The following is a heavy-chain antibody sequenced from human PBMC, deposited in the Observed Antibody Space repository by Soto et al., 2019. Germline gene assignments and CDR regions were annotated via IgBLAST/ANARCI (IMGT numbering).Heavy chain of an antibody. CDR1: GFTFSNSA. CDR2: IVVGRGNT. J-gene: IGHJ4*02. V-gene: IGHV1-58*01. Sequence: QMQVVQSGPEVKKPGTSVKVSCKTSGFTFSNSAVQWVRQARGQRLEWVGWIVVGRGNTNYAQKFQERVTITRDMSPXTAYMELSSLRSEDTAVYYCAAEVYSGGDCCHFDYWGQGTLVTVSS. D-gene: IGHD2-21*02. CDR3: AAEVYSGGDCCHFDY.